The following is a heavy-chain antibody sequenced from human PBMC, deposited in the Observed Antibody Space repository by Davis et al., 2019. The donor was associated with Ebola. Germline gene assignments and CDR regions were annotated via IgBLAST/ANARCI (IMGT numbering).Heavy chain of an antibody. CDR3: ASRTGTTFIWFDP. Sequence: SETLSLTCTVSGGSISSYYWSWIRQPPGKGLEWIGYIYYSGSTNYNPSLKSRVTISVDTSKNQFSLKLSSVTAADTAVYYCASRTGTTFIWFDPWGQGTLVTVSS. V-gene: IGHV4-59*08. CDR2: IYYSGST. CDR1: GGSISSYY. D-gene: IGHD1-7*01. J-gene: IGHJ5*02.